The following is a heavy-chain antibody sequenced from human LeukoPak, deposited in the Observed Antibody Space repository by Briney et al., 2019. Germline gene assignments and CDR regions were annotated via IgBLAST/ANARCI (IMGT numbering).Heavy chain of an antibody. CDR1: GGSISSHY. CDR3: ARGGDYRPFDY. V-gene: IGHV4-59*11. J-gene: IGHJ4*02. D-gene: IGHD2-21*02. Sequence: SETLSLTCTVSGGSISSHYWSWIRQPPGRGLEWIGYIYYSGSTNYNPSLKSRVTISVDTSKNQFSLKLSSVTAADTAVYYCARGGDYRPFDYWGQGTLVTVSS. CDR2: IYYSGST.